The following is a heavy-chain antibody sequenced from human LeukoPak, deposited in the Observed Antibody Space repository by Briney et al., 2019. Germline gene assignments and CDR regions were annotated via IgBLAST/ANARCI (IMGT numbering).Heavy chain of an antibody. D-gene: IGHD6-19*01. Sequence: GGSLRLSCAASGFTFSSYSINWVRQAPGKGLEWVSSISSSSRYIYYADSVKGRFTISRDNAKNSLYLQMNSLRTEDTAVYFCAKSHSSGWRPFDDWGQGTLVTVSS. CDR3: AKSHSSGWRPFDD. CDR2: ISSSSRYI. J-gene: IGHJ4*02. CDR1: GFTFSSYS. V-gene: IGHV3-21*01.